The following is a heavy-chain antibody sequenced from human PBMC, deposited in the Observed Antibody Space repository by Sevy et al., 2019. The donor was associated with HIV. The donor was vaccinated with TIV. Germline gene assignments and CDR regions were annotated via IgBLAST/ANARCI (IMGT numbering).Heavy chain of an antibody. CDR2: VKSESDGGTT. CDR1: GFTFSTAW. J-gene: IGHJ3*02. Sequence: GGSLRLSCAASGFTFSTAWMNWVRQAPGRGLEWVARVKSESDGGTTHYAAPVKGRFAISRDDSKNTVYLQMSSLTTEDTAVYYCCVLGDSSPDAFDIWGQGTMVTVSS. V-gene: IGHV3-15*01. CDR3: CVLGDSSPDAFDI. D-gene: IGHD2-21*02.